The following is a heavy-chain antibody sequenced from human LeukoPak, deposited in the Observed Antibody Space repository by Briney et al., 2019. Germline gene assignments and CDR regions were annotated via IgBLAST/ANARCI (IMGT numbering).Heavy chain of an antibody. CDR2: INPNSGGT. D-gene: IGHD2/OR15-2a*01. J-gene: IGHJ6*02. CDR3: ARFFFFGRRAGMDV. V-gene: IGHV1-2*06. Sequence: ASVKVSCKASGYTFTGYYIHWVRQAPGQGLEWMGRINPNSGGTNYAQKFQGRVTMTRDTSISTAYMELSRLRSDDTAVYYCARFFFFGRRAGMDVWGQGTTVTVSS. CDR1: GYTFTGYY.